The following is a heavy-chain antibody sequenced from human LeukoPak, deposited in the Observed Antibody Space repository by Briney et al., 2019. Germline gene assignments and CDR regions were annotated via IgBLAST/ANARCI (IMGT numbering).Heavy chain of an antibody. CDR1: GGSFSGYY. CDR2: IYYSGST. V-gene: IGHV4-59*01. D-gene: IGHD3-22*01. J-gene: IGHJ6*02. CDR3: ARVRDSSGYYYNGMDV. Sequence: PSETLSLTCAVYGGSFSGYYWSWIRQPPGKGLEWIGYIYYSGSTNYNPSLKSRVTISVDTSKNQFSLKLSSVTAADTAVYYCARVRDSSGYYYNGMDVWGQGTTVTVSS.